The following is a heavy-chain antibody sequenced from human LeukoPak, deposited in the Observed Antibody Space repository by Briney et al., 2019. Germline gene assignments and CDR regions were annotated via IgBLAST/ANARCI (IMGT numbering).Heavy chain of an antibody. CDR3: ARGPRLDDAFDI. CDR2: IYSGGST. J-gene: IGHJ3*02. CDR1: GFTVSSNY. D-gene: IGHD1-1*01. Sequence: AGGSLRLSYAASGFTVSSNYMSWVRQAPGKGLEWVSVIYSGGSTYYADSVTGRFTISRDNSKNTLYLQMNSLRAEDTAVYYCARGPRLDDAFDIWGQGTMVTVSS. V-gene: IGHV3-66*01.